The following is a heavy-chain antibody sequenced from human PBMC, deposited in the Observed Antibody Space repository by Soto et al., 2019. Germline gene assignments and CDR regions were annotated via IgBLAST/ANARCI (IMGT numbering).Heavy chain of an antibody. D-gene: IGHD6-13*01. Sequence: QLQLQESGPGLVKPSETLSLTCTVSGGSISSSSYYWGWIRQPPGKGLEWIGSIYYSGSTYYNPYLKSRVTMSVDTSKNQFSLKLSSVTAADTAVYYCARLVRQLDAFDIWGQGKMVTVSS. CDR2: IYYSGST. V-gene: IGHV4-39*01. CDR3: ARLVRQLDAFDI. J-gene: IGHJ3*02. CDR1: GGSISSSSYY.